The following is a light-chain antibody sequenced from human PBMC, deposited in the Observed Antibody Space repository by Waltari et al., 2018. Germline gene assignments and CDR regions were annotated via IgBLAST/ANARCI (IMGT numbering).Light chain of an antibody. CDR1: QSLSSTY. CDR2: GAS. CDR3: QQYGRSPYT. V-gene: IGKV3-20*01. J-gene: IGKJ2*01. Sequence: EIVLTQSPGTLSLSPGERATLSCRASQSLSSTYLAWYQQKPGQAPRLLIYGASSRATGIPDRFSGSGSGTECTLSISRLEPEDSAVYYCQQYGRSPYTFGQGTKVEIK.